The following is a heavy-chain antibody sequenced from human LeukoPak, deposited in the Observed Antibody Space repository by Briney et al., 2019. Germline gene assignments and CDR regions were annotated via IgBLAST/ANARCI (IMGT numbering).Heavy chain of an antibody. V-gene: IGHV3-7*01. CDR2: IKQDGSAK. J-gene: IGHJ4*02. CDR3: ARVEASGYDYGAFDY. D-gene: IGHD5-12*01. CDR1: GFTFNRYW. Sequence: GGSLRLSCAASGFTFNRYWMSWVRQALGEELQWVANIKQDGSAKYYVDSVKGRFTISRDNAKNSLCLQMNSLRAEDTAVYYCARVEASGYDYGAFDYWGQGTLVTVSS.